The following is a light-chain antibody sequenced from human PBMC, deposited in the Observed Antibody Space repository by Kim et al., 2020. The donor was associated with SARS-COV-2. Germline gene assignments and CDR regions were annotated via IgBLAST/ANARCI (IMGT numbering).Light chain of an antibody. CDR1: ESVRSSC. CDR3: QQYCRSPWT. Sequence: EIVLTQSPTTLSLSPGERATLSCRATESVRSSCLAWYQQKPGQAPRLFIWGASNRASGVPDTFRGSGSGTDFTLTISGLEPEDSAVYYCQQYCRSPWTFGQGTKVDI. V-gene: IGKV3-20*01. CDR2: GAS. J-gene: IGKJ1*01.